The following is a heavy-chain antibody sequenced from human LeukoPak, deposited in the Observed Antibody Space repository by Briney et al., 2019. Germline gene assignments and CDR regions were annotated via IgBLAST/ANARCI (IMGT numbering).Heavy chain of an antibody. Sequence: PGGSLRLSCAASGFTFSSYAMHWVRQAPGKGLEWVAVISYDGSNKYYADSVKGRFTISRDNSKNTLYLQMNSLRAEDTAVYYCARENLNDFWSGYSRYYYYYMDVWGKGTTVTVSS. V-gene: IGHV3-30-3*01. D-gene: IGHD3-3*01. CDR1: GFTFSSYA. CDR2: ISYDGSNK. CDR3: ARENLNDFWSGYSRYYYYYMDV. J-gene: IGHJ6*03.